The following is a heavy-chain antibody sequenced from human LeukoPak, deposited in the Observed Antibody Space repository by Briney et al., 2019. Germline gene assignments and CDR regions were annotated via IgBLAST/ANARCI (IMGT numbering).Heavy chain of an antibody. D-gene: IGHD2-2*01. CDR3: ARDDADPSGQFKAFDP. Sequence: SETLSLTCSVSGYSISSGYYWGWIRQPAGQGLEWIGRIHSSGITNYNPSLKSRVTMSIDTSKNQFSLKVTSVIAADTAVYYCARDDADPSGQFKAFDPWGQGTLVTVSS. CDR1: GYSISSGYY. CDR2: IHSSGIT. V-gene: IGHV4-4*07. J-gene: IGHJ5*02.